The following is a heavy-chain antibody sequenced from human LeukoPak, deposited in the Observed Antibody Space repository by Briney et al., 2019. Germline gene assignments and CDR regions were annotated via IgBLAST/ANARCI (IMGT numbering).Heavy chain of an antibody. CDR3: AKSIAVAGTPPYYFDY. V-gene: IGHV3-9*01. CDR2: ISWNSGSI. J-gene: IGHJ4*02. D-gene: IGHD6-19*01. CDR1: GFTFDDYA. Sequence: GGSLRLSCVASGFTFDDYAMHWVRQAPGKGLEWVSGISWNSGSIGYADSVKGRFTISRDNAKNSLYLQMNSLRAEDTALYYCAKSIAVAGTPPYYFDYWGQGTLVTVSS.